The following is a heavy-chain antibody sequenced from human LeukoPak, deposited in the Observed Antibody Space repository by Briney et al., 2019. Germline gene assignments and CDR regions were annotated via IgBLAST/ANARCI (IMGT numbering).Heavy chain of an antibody. V-gene: IGHV3-21*01. D-gene: IGHD3-22*01. Sequence: PGGSLRLSCAASGFTFSSYPMNWVRQAPGKGLEWVSSISSSSIFMYYADSVKGRFTISRDNAKNSLYLQMNSLRDEDTAVYYCARDYNDSSGYCYLPEYWGQGTLVTVSS. CDR2: ISSSSIFM. CDR3: ARDYNDSSGYCYLPEY. CDR1: GFTFSSYP. J-gene: IGHJ4*02.